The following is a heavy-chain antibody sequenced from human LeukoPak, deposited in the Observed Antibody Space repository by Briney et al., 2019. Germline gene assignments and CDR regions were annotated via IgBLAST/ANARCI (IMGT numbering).Heavy chain of an antibody. CDR3: ARGSSWYGAFDY. V-gene: IGHV4-59*01. CDR1: GGSISNYY. J-gene: IGHJ4*02. D-gene: IGHD6-13*01. Sequence: SETLSLTCTVSGGSISNYYWSWIRQPPGKGLEWIGYIYYSGSTNYNPSLKSRVTISVDTSKNQFSLKLSSVTAADTAVYYCARGSSWYGAFDYWGQGTLVTVSS. CDR2: IYYSGST.